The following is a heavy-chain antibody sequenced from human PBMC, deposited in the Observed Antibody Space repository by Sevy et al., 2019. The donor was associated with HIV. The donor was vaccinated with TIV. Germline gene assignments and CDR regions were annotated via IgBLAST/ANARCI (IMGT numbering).Heavy chain of an antibody. J-gene: IGHJ5*02. V-gene: IGHV1-69*13. CDR1: GGTFSSYA. CDR3: ARGEAGMYSSSLYPHNWFDP. Sequence: ASVKVSCKASGGTFSSYAISWVRQAPGQGLEWMGGIIPIFGTANYAQKFQGRVTITADESTSTAYMELSSLRSEDTAVYYCARGEAGMYSSSLYPHNWFDPWGQGTLVTVSS. D-gene: IGHD6-13*01. CDR2: IIPIFGTA.